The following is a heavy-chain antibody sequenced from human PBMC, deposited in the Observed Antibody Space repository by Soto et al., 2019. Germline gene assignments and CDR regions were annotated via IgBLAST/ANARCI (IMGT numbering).Heavy chain of an antibody. D-gene: IGHD3-3*01. Sequence: GGSLRLSCAASGFTFSQYSMNWVRQAPGKGLEWVSYISGSSSSIYYADSVKGRFTISRDNAKNSLYLQMNSLSDDDTAVYYCARLPGEIFAYFHYGMDVWGQGTTVTVSS. CDR3: ARLPGEIFAYFHYGMDV. J-gene: IGHJ6*02. V-gene: IGHV3-48*02. CDR2: ISGSSSSI. CDR1: GFTFSQYS.